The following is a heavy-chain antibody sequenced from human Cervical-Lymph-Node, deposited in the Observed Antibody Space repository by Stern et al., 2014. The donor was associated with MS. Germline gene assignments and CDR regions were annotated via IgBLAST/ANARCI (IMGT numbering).Heavy chain of an antibody. CDR1: GYTFINYW. Sequence: EVQVVQYEAEVKKRGESLKISCKASGYTFINYWIGWVRQVAGKGMEWMGSIYPGDSDIRYSPSFQCQFTISADKSINTSYLQWNSLKASDTGIYYCARRGFCVYCRCYPEGWFAPWGQGTLVTVTS. V-gene: IGHV5-51*01. CDR3: ARRGFCVYCRCYPEGWFAP. CDR2: IYPGDSDI. D-gene: IGHD2-15*01. J-gene: IGHJ5*02.